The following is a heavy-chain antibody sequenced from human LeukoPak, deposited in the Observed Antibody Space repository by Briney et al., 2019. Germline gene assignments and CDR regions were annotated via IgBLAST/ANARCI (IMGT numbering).Heavy chain of an antibody. V-gene: IGHV3-30*18. CDR3: AKVPAEKHYYGMDV. CDR1: GFTFSSYG. Sequence: GGSLRLSCAASGFTFSSYGMHWVRQAPGKGLEWVAVISYDGSNKYYADSVKGRFTISRDNSKNTLCLQMNSLRAEDTAVYYCAKVPAEKHYYGMDVWGQGTTVTVSS. J-gene: IGHJ6*02. CDR2: ISYDGSNK. D-gene: IGHD2-2*01.